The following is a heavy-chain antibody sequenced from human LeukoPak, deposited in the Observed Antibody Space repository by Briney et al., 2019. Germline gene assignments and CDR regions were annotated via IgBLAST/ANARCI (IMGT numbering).Heavy chain of an antibody. CDR2: INWNGANT. CDR1: GFTFDDYG. CDR3: ARGGTDYGDYFYFDY. J-gene: IGHJ4*02. Sequence: TGGSLRLSCAASGFTFDDYGMSWVRQGPGKGLEGVSGINWNGANTGYADSVKGRFTISRDNAKNSLYLQMNSLRAEDTAFYYCARGGTDYGDYFYFDYWGQATLVTVSS. V-gene: IGHV3-20*04. D-gene: IGHD4-17*01.